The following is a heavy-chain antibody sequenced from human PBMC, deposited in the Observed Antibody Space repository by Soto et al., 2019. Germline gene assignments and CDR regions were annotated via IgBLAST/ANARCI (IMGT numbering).Heavy chain of an antibody. D-gene: IGHD2-15*01. Sequence: ASLKGSCKTSGSTYTRDGISWVSQAPGQGLEWMGWISAYNGNTNYAQKLQGRVTMTTDTSTSTAYMELRSLRSDDTAVYYCERVGYCSGGSCYFSYNWFDPWGQGTLVTVSS. J-gene: IGHJ5*02. CDR1: GSTYTRDG. CDR3: ERVGYCSGGSCYFSYNWFDP. CDR2: ISAYNGNT. V-gene: IGHV1-18*01.